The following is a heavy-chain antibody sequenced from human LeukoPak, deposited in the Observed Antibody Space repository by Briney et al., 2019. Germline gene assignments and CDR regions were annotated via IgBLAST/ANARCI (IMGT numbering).Heavy chain of an antibody. CDR1: GLTFRNYG. CDR2: IYSGGGTTK. V-gene: IGHV3-33*03. D-gene: IGHD2-2*01. CDR3: VVILVPGGVWHFDL. Sequence: PGGSLRLSCVASGLTFRNYGFHWVRQAPGKGLEWVAIIYSGGGTTKYYAESLKDRLTITRDDSRDTLYLQMNSLRAEDTAVYFCVVILVPGGVWHFDLWGRGTLVTVSS. J-gene: IGHJ2*01.